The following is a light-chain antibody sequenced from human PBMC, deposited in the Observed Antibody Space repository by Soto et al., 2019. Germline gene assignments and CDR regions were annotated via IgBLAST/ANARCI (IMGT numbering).Light chain of an antibody. CDR1: QGIRHD. J-gene: IGKJ1*01. V-gene: IGKV1-6*01. Sequence: IQMTQSPSSLSASVGDRVTITCRASQGIRHDLGWYQQKPGKAPELLIYAAYILQSGVQSRFSGSGSGTEFTLTIKSLQPEDVATYYCQNYNSDSMTFGQGTKVDIK. CDR3: QNYNSDSMT. CDR2: AAY.